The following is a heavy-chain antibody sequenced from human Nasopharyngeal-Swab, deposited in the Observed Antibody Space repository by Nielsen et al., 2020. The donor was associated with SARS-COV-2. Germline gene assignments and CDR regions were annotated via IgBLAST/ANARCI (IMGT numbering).Heavy chain of an antibody. CDR2: ISTYNGNT. D-gene: IGHD3-16*02. J-gene: IGHJ6*02. Sequence: ASVKVSCKASGYTFTTHAISWVRQAPGQGLEWMGWISTYNGNTNYAQKLQGRVTMTTDTSTSTAYMELRSLISDDTAVYYCAREGLSDYYYGMDVWGQGTTVTVSS. V-gene: IGHV1-18*01. CDR3: AREGLSDYYYGMDV. CDR1: GYTFTTHA.